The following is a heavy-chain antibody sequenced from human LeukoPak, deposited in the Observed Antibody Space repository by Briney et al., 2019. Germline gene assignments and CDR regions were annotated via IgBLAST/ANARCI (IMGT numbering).Heavy chain of an antibody. CDR1: GYTFTSYG. Sequence: GASVKVSCKASGYTFTSYGISWVRQAPGQGLEWMGWISAYNGNTNYAQKLQGRVTMTTDTSTSTAYMELRSLRSDDTAVYYCARILPSYYYDSSGYYWPYYFDYWDQGTLVTVSS. CDR3: ARILPSYYYDSSGYYWPYYFDY. J-gene: IGHJ4*02. CDR2: ISAYNGNT. D-gene: IGHD3-22*01. V-gene: IGHV1-18*01.